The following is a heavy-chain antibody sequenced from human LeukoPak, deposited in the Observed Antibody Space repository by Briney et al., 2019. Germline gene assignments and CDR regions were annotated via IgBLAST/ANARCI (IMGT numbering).Heavy chain of an antibody. CDR3: VRNQWVEQYWYFDL. CDR2: INGADTTT. CDR1: GFTFRNYA. D-gene: IGHD1/OR15-1a*01. V-gene: IGHV3-23*01. Sequence: PGGSLRLSCAASGFTFRNYAMSWVRQAPGKGLEWVSGINGADTTTLYADSVKSRYTISRDNSKNALSLQMNSLRAEDTAVYYCVRNQWVEQYWYFDLWGRGNLVTVSS. J-gene: IGHJ2*01.